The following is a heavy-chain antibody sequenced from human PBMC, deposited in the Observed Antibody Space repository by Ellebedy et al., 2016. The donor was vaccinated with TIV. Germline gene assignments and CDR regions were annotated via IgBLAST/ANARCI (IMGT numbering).Heavy chain of an antibody. V-gene: IGHV1-18*01. CDR3: AGGGGIGWYISFDY. D-gene: IGHD6-19*01. Sequence: AASVKVSCKASGYTFTSHGITWVRQAPGQGLEWMGWISPYNGNTNYAQNLQGRVTMTADTSTTTAYMELRSLRSDDTAGYYGAGGGGIGWYISFDYWGQGTLVTVSS. CDR1: GYTFTSHG. J-gene: IGHJ4*02. CDR2: ISPYNGNT.